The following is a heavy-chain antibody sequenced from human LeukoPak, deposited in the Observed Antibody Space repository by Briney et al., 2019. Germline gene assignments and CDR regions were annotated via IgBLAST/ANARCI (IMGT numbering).Heavy chain of an antibody. CDR2: IYYSGST. CDR1: GGSISSSSYY. CDR3: AREGSGLLELPNWFDP. D-gene: IGHD1-7*01. V-gene: IGHV4-39*07. J-gene: IGHJ5*02. Sequence: SETLSLTCTVSGGSISSSSYYWGWIRQPPGKGLEWIGSIYYSGSTYYNPSLKSRVTISVDTSKNQFSLKLGSVTAADTAVYYCAREGSGLLELPNWFDPWGQGTLVTVSS.